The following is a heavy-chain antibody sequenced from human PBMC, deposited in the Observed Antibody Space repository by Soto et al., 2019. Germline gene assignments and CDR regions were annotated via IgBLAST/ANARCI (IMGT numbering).Heavy chain of an antibody. D-gene: IGHD6-19*01. CDR1: GFTFDDYA. V-gene: IGHV3-9*01. CDR2: ISWNSGSI. CDR3: AKVAHVSLAVAGGIGAFDI. J-gene: IGHJ3*02. Sequence: GGSLRLSCAASGFTFDDYAMHWVRQAPGKGLEWVSGISWNSGSIGYADSVKGRFTISRDNAKNSLYLQMNSLRAEDTALYYCAKVAHVSLAVAGGIGAFDIWGQGTMVTVS.